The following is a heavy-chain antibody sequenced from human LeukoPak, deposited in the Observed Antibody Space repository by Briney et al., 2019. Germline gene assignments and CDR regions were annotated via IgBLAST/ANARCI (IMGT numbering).Heavy chain of an antibody. J-gene: IGHJ6*03. CDR1: GGSISSSNW. V-gene: IGHV4-4*02. D-gene: IGHD6-6*01. Sequence: SETLSLTCAVSGGSISSSNWWSWVRQPPGKGLEWIGEIYHSGSTYYNPSLKSRVTISVDTSKNQFSLKLSSVTAADTAVYYCAREGIAARLYYYMDVWGKGTTVTVSS. CDR2: IYHSGST. CDR3: AREGIAARLYYYMDV.